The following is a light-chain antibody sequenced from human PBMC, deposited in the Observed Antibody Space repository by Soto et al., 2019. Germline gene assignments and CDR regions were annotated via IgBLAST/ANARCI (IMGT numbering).Light chain of an antibody. Sequence: EIVMTQSPATLSVSPGERATLSCRASQSVSSNLAWYQQKPGQAPRLLIYGASTRATGIPTRFSGSGSGTEFTLTLSSLQSEDFAVYYCHHYHNWPPLFTFGQGTKVEIK. CDR1: QSVSSN. CDR2: GAS. CDR3: HHYHNWPPLFT. V-gene: IGKV3-15*01. J-gene: IGKJ1*01.